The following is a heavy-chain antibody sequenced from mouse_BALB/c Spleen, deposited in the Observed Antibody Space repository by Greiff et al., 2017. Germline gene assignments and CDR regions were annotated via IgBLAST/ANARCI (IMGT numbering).Heavy chain of an antibody. CDR2: INSDGGST. CDR1: EYEFPSHD. J-gene: IGHJ4*01. Sequence: EVQGVESGGGLVQPGESLKLSCESNEYEFPSHDMSWVRKTPEKRLELVAAINSDGGSTYYPDTMERRFIISRDNTKKTLYLQMSSLRSEDTALYYCSRRGYGSYAIDYWGQGTSVTVSS. CDR3: SRRGYGSYAIDY. D-gene: IGHD2-2*01. V-gene: IGHV5-2*01.